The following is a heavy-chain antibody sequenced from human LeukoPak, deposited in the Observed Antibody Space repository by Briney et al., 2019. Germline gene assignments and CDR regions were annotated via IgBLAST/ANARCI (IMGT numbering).Heavy chain of an antibody. D-gene: IGHD2-2*01. CDR3: AKGLGSVPAAINDAFDI. J-gene: IGHJ3*02. Sequence: GGSLRLSCAASGFTFSSYAMSWVRQAPGKGLEWVSAISGSGGSTYYADSVKGRFTISRDNSKNTLYLQMNSLRAEDTAVYYCAKGLGSVPAAINDAFDIWGQGTMVTVSS. CDR2: ISGSGGST. V-gene: IGHV3-23*01. CDR1: GFTFSSYA.